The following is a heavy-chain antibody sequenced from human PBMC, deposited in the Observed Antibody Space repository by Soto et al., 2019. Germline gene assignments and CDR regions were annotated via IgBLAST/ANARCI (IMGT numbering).Heavy chain of an antibody. Sequence: SETLSLTCAVYGGSFSGYYWSWIRQPPGKGLEWIGEINHSGSTNYNPSLKSRVTISVDTSKNQFSLKLSSVTAADTAVYYCARGTGSYWGQGTLVTVSS. D-gene: IGHD1-26*01. CDR1: GGSFSGYY. CDR3: ARGTGSY. CDR2: INHSGST. V-gene: IGHV4-34*01. J-gene: IGHJ4*02.